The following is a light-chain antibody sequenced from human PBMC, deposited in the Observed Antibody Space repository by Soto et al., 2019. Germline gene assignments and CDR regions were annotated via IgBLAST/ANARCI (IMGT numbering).Light chain of an antibody. CDR3: QQYGSSPPEYT. CDR1: QSVSSSY. CDR2: GAS. V-gene: IGKV3-20*01. J-gene: IGKJ2*01. Sequence: EIVLTQSPGTLSLSPGERATLSCRASQSVSSSYLAWYQQNPGQAPRLLIYGASSRATGIPDRFSGSGSGTDFTITISRLEPEDFAVYYCQQYGSSPPEYTFGQGTKLEIK.